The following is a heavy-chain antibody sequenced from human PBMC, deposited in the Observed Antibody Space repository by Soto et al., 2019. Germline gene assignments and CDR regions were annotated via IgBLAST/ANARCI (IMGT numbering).Heavy chain of an antibody. CDR3: ASYYGSGSYYTNYYYYYGMDV. CDR1: GYTFTSYG. V-gene: IGHV1-18*01. Sequence: ASVKVSCKASGYTFTSYGISWVRQAPGQGLEWMGWISAYNGNTNYAQKLQGRVTMTTDTSTSTAYMELRSLRSDDTAVYYCASYYGSGSYYTNYYYYYGMDVWGQGTTVTASS. CDR2: ISAYNGNT. J-gene: IGHJ6*02. D-gene: IGHD3-10*01.